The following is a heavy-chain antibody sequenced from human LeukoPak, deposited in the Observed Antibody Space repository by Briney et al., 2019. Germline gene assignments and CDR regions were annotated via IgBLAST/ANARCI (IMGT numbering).Heavy chain of an antibody. CDR1: GFTFSNYS. J-gene: IGHJ4*02. D-gene: IGHD6-19*01. V-gene: IGHV3-48*02. CDR3: ARGGLEWLSY. CDR2: ISSSSSPI. Sequence: PGGSLRLSCAASGFTFSNYSMNWVRQAPGKGLEWVSFISSSSSPIYYADSVKGRFTISRDNAKNSVYLQMNSLRDEDTAVYYCARGGLEWLSYWGQGTLVTVSS.